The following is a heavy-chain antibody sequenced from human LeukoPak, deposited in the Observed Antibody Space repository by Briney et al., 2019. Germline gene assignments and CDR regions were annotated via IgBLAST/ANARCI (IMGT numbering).Heavy chain of an antibody. CDR2: IIPIFGTA. J-gene: IGHJ4*02. V-gene: IGHV1-69*06. CDR1: GGTFSSYA. Sequence: SVKVSCKASGGTFSSYAISWVRQAPGQGLEWMGGIIPIFGTANYAQKFQGRVTITADKSTSTAYMELSSLRSEDTAVYYCARESTDFWSGLYYFDYWGQGTLVTVSS. CDR3: ARESTDFWSGLYYFDY. D-gene: IGHD3-3*01.